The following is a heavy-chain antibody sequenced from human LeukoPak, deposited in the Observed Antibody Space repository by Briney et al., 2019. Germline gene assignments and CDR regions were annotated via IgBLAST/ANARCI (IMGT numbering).Heavy chain of an antibody. CDR3: ARGWQWLVLREYYFDY. D-gene: IGHD6-19*01. CDR2: INPNSGGT. V-gene: IGHV1-2*02. CDR1: GYTLTGYY. Sequence: ASVKVSCKASGYTLTGYYMHWVRQAPGQGLEWMGWINPNSGGTNYAQKFQGRVTMTRDTSISTACMELSRLRSDDTAVYYCARGWQWLVLREYYFDYWGQGTLVTVSS. J-gene: IGHJ4*02.